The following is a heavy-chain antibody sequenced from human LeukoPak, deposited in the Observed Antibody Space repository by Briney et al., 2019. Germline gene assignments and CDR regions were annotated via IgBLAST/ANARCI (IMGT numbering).Heavy chain of an antibody. CDR1: GGSISSGSYY. CDR3: ASESFEGGYFDY. CDR2: IYTSGST. V-gene: IGHV4-61*02. J-gene: IGHJ4*02. Sequence: SQTLSLTCTVSGGSISSGSYYWSWIRQPAGKGLEWIGRIYTSGSTNYNPSLKSRVTISVDASKNQFSLKLSSVTAADTAVYYCASESFEGGYFDYWGQGTLVTVSS. D-gene: IGHD3-22*01.